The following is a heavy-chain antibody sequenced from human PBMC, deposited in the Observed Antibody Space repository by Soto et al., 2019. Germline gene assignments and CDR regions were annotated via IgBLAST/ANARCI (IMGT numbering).Heavy chain of an antibody. CDR1: GYTFTSHG. D-gene: IGHD3-10*01. V-gene: IGHV1-18*01. CDR3: ARMVRGSNIDYYYYMDV. CDR2: ISAHNGDT. Sequence: QVHLVQSGGEVKKPGASVKVSCKASGYTFTSHGISWVRQAPGHGLEWMGWISAHNGDTNYAQKIQGRVTVTTDTPTNTAYMELRGLRSEDTAVYYCARMVRGSNIDYYYYMDVWGKGTTVNVSS. J-gene: IGHJ6*03.